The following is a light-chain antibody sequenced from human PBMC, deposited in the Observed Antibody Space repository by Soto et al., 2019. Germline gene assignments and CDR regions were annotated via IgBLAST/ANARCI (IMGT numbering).Light chain of an antibody. CDR1: SSDVGGHNY. CDR2: SVS. CDR3: CSYAGSYTYV. V-gene: IGLV2-11*01. J-gene: IGLJ1*01. Sequence: QSALTQPRSVSGSPGQSITISCTGTSSDVGGHNYVSWYQQYPGKAPKLLLSSVSKRPSGVPDRFSGSKSGNTASLTISGLQAEDEADYYFCSYAGSYTYVFGTGTK.